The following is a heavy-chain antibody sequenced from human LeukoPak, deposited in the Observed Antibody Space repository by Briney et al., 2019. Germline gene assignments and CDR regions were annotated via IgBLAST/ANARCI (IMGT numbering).Heavy chain of an antibody. CDR2: IYHSGST. CDR1: GGSFSGYS. J-gene: IGHJ4*02. D-gene: IGHD4-23*01. Sequence: SETLSLTCAVYGGSFSGYSWSWIRQPPGKGLEWIGYIYHSGSTYYNPSLKSRVTISVDRSKNQFSLKLSSVTAADTAVYYCARGALRWNFDYWGQGTLVTVSS. V-gene: IGHV4-30-2*01. CDR3: ARGALRWNFDY.